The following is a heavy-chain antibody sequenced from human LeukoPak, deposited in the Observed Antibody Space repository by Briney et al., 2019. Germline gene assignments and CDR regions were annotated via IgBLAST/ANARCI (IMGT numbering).Heavy chain of an antibody. D-gene: IGHD3-10*01. CDR3: AYGSGSYYNPPDY. Sequence: GGSRRLSCAASGFTVSSNYMSWVRQAPGKGLEWVSVIYSGGSTYYADSVKGRFTISRDNSKNTLYLQMNSLRAEDTAVYYCAYGSGSYYNPPDYWGQETLVTVSS. CDR1: GFTVSSNY. CDR2: IYSGGST. J-gene: IGHJ4*02. V-gene: IGHV3-53*01.